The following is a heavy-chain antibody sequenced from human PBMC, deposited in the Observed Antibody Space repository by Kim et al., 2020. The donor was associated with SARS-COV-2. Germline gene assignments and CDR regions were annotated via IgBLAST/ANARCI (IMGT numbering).Heavy chain of an antibody. D-gene: IGHD6-13*01. V-gene: IGHV4-30-2*01. CDR3: ARMGQQLIPAIFDP. Sequence: YSPAPESRVTISVDTSKNQFSLRLKSVTAADTAVYFCARMGQQLIPAIFDPWGQGTLVTVSS. J-gene: IGHJ5*02.